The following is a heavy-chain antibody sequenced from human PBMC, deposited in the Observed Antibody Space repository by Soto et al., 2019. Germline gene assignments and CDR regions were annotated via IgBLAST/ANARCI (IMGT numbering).Heavy chain of an antibody. CDR3: LRGGEMATFISYFPF. CDR1: GDTFNTYA. CDR2: IIPILKTP. D-gene: IGHD5-12*01. Sequence: QVQLEQSGAEVKKPGSSVKVSCRASGDTFNTYAFNWVRQAPGQGLEWMGGIIPILKTPNYEQTLQGRVTMTADESTTTDYMVLASLRSDNTAVDYLLRGGEMATFISYFPFWGLGTLVTVSS. J-gene: IGHJ4*02. V-gene: IGHV1-69*01.